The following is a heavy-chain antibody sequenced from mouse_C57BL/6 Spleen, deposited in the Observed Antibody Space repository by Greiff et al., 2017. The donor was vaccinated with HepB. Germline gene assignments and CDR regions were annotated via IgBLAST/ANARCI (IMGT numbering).Heavy chain of an antibody. CDR2: INPSSGYT. V-gene: IGHV1-4*01. Sequence: QVQLKESGAELARPGASVKMSCKASGYTFTSYTMHSVKQRPGQGLEWIGYINPSSGYTKYNQKFKDKATLTADKSSSTAYMQLGSLTSEDSAVYYCARGNYGNSFDYWGQGTTLTVSS. CDR3: ARGNYGNSFDY. J-gene: IGHJ2*01. D-gene: IGHD2-1*01. CDR1: GYTFTSYT.